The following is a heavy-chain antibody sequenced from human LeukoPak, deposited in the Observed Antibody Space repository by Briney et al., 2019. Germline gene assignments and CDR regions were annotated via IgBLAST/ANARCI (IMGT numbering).Heavy chain of an antibody. Sequence: GGSLRLSCAASGFTFSSYWMTWVRQAPGKGLEWLANIKEDGSETYYVESVKGRFTISRDNAKNSLYLQMNSLRTEDTALYYCAKDIRSRGYYGSGPTNIFDFWGQGTLVTVSS. CDR2: IKEDGSET. J-gene: IGHJ4*02. CDR1: GFTFSSYW. CDR3: AKDIRSRGYYGSGPTNIFDF. V-gene: IGHV3-7*03. D-gene: IGHD3-10*01.